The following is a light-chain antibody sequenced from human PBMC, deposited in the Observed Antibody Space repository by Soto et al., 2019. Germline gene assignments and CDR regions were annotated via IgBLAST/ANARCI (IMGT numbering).Light chain of an antibody. CDR3: ATWDDSLSGRI. V-gene: IGLV1-47*02. CDR2: NHD. CDR1: SSNIGTNF. J-gene: IGLJ2*01. Sequence: QSALTQPPSASGTPGQRVTISCSGSSSNIGTNFVYWYQQLPGAAPKLLIYNHDQRPSGVPDRFSGSNSGTSASLTISGLRSEDEADYYCATWDDSLSGRIFGGGTKLTVL.